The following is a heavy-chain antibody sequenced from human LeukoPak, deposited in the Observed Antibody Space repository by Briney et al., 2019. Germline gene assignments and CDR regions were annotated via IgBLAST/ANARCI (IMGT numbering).Heavy chain of an antibody. CDR3: ARAYYYFDY. D-gene: IGHD2-21*01. J-gene: IGHJ4*02. V-gene: IGHV3-48*03. CDR1: GFTFSSSE. CDR2: ISSSGSTI. Sequence: PGGSLRLSCVASGFTFSSSEMNWVRQAPGKGLEWVSYISSSGSTIYYADSVKGRFTISRDNAKNSLYLQMNSLRAEDTAVYYCARAYYYFDYWGQGTLVTVSS.